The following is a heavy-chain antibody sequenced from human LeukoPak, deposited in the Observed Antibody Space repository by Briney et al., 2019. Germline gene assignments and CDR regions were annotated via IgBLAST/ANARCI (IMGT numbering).Heavy chain of an antibody. CDR1: GGSFSGYY. Sequence: SETLSLTCAVYGGSFSGYYWSWIRQPPGKGLEWIGEVNHSGSTNYNPSLKSRVTISVDTSKNQFSLKLSSVTAADTAVYYCARGLVVVPAAIRIGGFDYWGQGTLVTVSS. J-gene: IGHJ4*02. V-gene: IGHV4-34*01. D-gene: IGHD2-2*01. CDR2: VNHSGST. CDR3: ARGLVVVPAAIRIGGFDY.